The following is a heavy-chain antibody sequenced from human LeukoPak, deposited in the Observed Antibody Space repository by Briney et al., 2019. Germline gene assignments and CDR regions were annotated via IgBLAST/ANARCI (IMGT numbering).Heavy chain of an antibody. Sequence: GGSLRLSCAASGFTVSSNYMSWVRQAPGKGLEWVSVIYSGDSAGYADSVKGRFTISRDNSKNTLYLQMNSLRAEDTAVYYCARDGHDSSGYFFGHNWGQGTLVTVSS. J-gene: IGHJ4*02. D-gene: IGHD3-22*01. V-gene: IGHV3-66*01. CDR2: IYSGDSA. CDR1: GFTVSSNY. CDR3: ARDGHDSSGYFFGHN.